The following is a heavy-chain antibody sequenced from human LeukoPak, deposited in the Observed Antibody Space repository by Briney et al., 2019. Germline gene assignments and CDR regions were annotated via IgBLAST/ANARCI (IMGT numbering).Heavy chain of an antibody. CDR1: GYTFTSYG. D-gene: IGHD3-3*01. J-gene: IGHJ4*02. Sequence: ASVKVSCKASGYTFTSYGISWVRQASGQGLEWMGWISAYNGNTNYAQKLQGRVTMTTDTSTSTAYMELRSLRSDDTAVYYCARQTGITIFGVIDYWGQGTLVTVSS. CDR3: ARQTGITIFGVIDY. CDR2: ISAYNGNT. V-gene: IGHV1-18*01.